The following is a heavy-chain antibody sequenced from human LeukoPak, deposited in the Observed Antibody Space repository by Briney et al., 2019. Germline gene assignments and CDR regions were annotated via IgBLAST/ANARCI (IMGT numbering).Heavy chain of an antibody. CDR1: GYTFTGYY. CDR2: ISPYNGNT. V-gene: IGHV1-18*04. Sequence: ASVKVSCKASGYTFTGYYMHWVRQAPGQGLEWMGCISPYNGNTNYAQKFQGRVTMTTDTSTSTAYMELRSLRSDDTALYYCARDWVPVAGKPGFFDYWGQGTLVTVSS. J-gene: IGHJ4*02. CDR3: ARDWVPVAGKPGFFDY. D-gene: IGHD6-19*01.